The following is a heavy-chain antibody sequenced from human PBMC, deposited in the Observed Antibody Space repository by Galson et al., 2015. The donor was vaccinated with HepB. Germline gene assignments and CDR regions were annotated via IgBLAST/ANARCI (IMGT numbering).Heavy chain of an antibody. CDR1: GYTLTKLS. CDR2: FDPEDGET. D-gene: IGHD3-3*01. Sequence: SVKVSCKVSGYTLTKLSMHWVRQAPGKGLEWMGGFDPEDGETIYAQNFQGRVTMTEDISTDTAYMELSSLRSEDTAVYYCATIRSGPLETPWCHPWGQATLVTVSS. CDR3: ATIRSGPLETPWCHP. V-gene: IGHV1-24*01. J-gene: IGHJ5*02.